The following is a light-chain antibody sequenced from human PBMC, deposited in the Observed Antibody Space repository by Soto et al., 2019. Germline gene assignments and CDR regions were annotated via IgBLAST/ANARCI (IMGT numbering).Light chain of an antibody. CDR2: AAS. CDR3: QQSYNTPKT. V-gene: IGKV1-39*01. CDR1: QSISSY. J-gene: IGKJ2*01. Sequence: DIQMTQSPSSLSASVGDRVSITCRADQSISSYLNWYQQRPEKAPKLLIYAASSLQSGVPSRFSGNGSGTDFALTINSLQVEDFATYYCQQSYNTPKTFGHGTKLEIK.